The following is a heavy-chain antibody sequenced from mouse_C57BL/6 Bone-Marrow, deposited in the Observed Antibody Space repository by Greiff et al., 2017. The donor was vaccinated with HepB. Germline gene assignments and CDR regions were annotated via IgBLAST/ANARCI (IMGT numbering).Heavy chain of an antibody. CDR2: IHPNSGST. J-gene: IGHJ2*01. Sequence: QVQLKQPGAELVKPGASVKLTCKASGYTFTSYWMHWVKQRPGQGLEWIGMIHPNSGSTNYNEKFKSKATLTVDKSSSTAYMQLSSLTSEDSAVYYCARESAKLGPGFDYWGQGTTLTVSS. V-gene: IGHV1-64*01. CDR3: ARESAKLGPGFDY. D-gene: IGHD4-1*01. CDR1: GYTFTSYW.